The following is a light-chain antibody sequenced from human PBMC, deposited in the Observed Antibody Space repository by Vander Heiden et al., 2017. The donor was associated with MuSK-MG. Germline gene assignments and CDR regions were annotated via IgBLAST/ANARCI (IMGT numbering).Light chain of an antibody. J-gene: IGKJ4*01. V-gene: IGKV3-20*01. CDR1: QSVNSIY. Sequence: EIVLTQSPGTLSLSPGETATLSCRASQSVNSIYLAWYQQKPGQAPRLLIYGASSRATGIPDRFSGSGSGTDFTLTISRLEPEDFAVYYCQQYGSSPPLTFGGGTKVEIK. CDR2: GAS. CDR3: QQYGSSPPLT.